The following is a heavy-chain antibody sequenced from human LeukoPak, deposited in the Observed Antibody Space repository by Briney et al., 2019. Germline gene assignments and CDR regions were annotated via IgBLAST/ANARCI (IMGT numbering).Heavy chain of an antibody. D-gene: IGHD3-22*01. CDR3: ARVSPGYYDSSGYYFYGMDV. CDR1: GGSISSYY. CDR2: IYYSGST. V-gene: IGHV4-59*01. Sequence: PSETLSLTCTVSGGSISSYYWSWIRQPPGKGLEWIGYIYYSGSTNYNPSLKSRVTISVDTSKNQFSLKLSSVTAADTAVYYCARVSPGYYDSSGYYFYGMDVWGQGTTVTVSS. J-gene: IGHJ6*02.